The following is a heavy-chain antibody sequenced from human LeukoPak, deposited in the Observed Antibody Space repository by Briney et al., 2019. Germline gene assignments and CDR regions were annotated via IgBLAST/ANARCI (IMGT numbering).Heavy chain of an antibody. CDR2: ISGSGGST. J-gene: IGHJ1*01. V-gene: IGHV3-23*01. CDR1: GFTFSSYS. Sequence: GGSLRLSCAVSGFTFSSYSMNWVRQAPGKGLEWVSAISGSGGSTYYADSVKGRFTISRDNSKNTLYLQMNSLRAEDTAVYYCAKHLRGGQPTEYFQYWGQGTLVTVSS. D-gene: IGHD3-16*01. CDR3: AKHLRGGQPTEYFQY.